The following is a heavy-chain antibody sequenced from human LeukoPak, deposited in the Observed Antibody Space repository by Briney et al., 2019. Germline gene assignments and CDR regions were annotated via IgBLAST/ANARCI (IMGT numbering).Heavy chain of an antibody. CDR1: GFTFSSYA. CDR2: ISSNGGST. Sequence: GGSLRLSCAASGFTFSSYAMHWVRQAPGKGLEYVSAISSNGGSTYYANSVKGRFTISRDNSKNTLYLQMGSLRAVDMAVYYCARGNYYGSGSYLLYGMDVWGQGTTVTVSS. D-gene: IGHD3-10*01. CDR3: ARGNYYGSGSYLLYGMDV. J-gene: IGHJ6*02. V-gene: IGHV3-64*01.